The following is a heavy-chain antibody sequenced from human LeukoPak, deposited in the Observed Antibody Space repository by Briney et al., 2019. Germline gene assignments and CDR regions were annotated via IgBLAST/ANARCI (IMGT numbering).Heavy chain of an antibody. CDR3: ARDMGGKGFDP. J-gene: IGHJ5*02. D-gene: IGHD4-23*01. Sequence: GGSLRLSCAASGFIFSSYGMSWVRQAPGKGLEWVSYISRSGSTIYYADSVKGRFTISRDNAKNSLYLQMNSLRAEDTAVYYCARDMGGKGFDPWGQGTLVTVSS. CDR1: GFIFSSYG. V-gene: IGHV3-48*04. CDR2: ISRSGSTI.